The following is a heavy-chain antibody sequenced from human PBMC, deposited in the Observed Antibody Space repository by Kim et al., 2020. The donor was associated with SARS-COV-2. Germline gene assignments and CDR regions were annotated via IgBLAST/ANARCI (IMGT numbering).Heavy chain of an antibody. CDR2: VSIGGDST. CDR1: GFTFSNYA. V-gene: IGHV3-23*01. CDR3: AKSGQFDY. Sequence: GGSLRLSCAASGFTFSNYAMSWVRQAQGKGLEWVSTVSIGGDSTSYAHSVKGRFTISRDNSKNTLSLHMNSLRPEDTALYYCAKSGQFDYWGQGILVTVSS. D-gene: IGHD5-12*01. J-gene: IGHJ4*02.